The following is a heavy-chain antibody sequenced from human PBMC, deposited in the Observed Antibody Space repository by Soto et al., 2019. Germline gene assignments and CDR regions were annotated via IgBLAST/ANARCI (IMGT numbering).Heavy chain of an antibody. V-gene: IGHV3-33*01. CDR3: ARDGQSLAPYSLDV. CDR1: GFTFSGHA. CDR2: IWYDGSNK. Sequence: QVQVVESGGGVVQPGRSLRLSCTVSGFTFSGHAMHWVRQAPGKGLEWVAQIWYDGSNKYYADSVKGRFTISRDNSKNTLYVQMDSLRVEDTAVYDCARDGQSLAPYSLDVWGQGTSVTVSS. D-gene: IGHD6-19*01. J-gene: IGHJ6*02.